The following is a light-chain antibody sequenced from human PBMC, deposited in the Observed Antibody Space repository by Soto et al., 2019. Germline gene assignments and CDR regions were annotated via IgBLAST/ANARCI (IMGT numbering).Light chain of an antibody. J-gene: IGKJ1*01. CDR1: QRISGW. V-gene: IGKV1-5*03. CDR3: QQYNSYWT. Sequence: DIQMTQSPSTLSASVGDRVTITCRASQRISGWLAWYQQKPGKAPNLLIYKASSLESGVPSRFSGSGSGTEFTLTISSLQPDDFATYYCQQYNSYWTFGQGTRVEIK. CDR2: KAS.